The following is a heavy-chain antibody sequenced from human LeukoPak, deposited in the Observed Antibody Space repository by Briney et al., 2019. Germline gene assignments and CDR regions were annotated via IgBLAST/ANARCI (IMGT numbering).Heavy chain of an antibody. CDR1: GYTFTSYG. Sequence: ASVKVSCKASGYTFTSYGISWVRQAPGQGLEWMGWISTYNADTDYAQKFQGRVTMTTETSTSTAYMELRSLTSDDTAVYYCARDPGQYYDILTGYYTPYYFDYWGQGTLVTVSS. CDR3: ARDPGQYYDILTGYYTPYYFDY. CDR2: ISTYNADT. D-gene: IGHD3-9*01. J-gene: IGHJ4*02. V-gene: IGHV1-18*01.